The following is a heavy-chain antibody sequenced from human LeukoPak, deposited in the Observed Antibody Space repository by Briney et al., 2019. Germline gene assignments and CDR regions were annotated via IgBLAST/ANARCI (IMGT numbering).Heavy chain of an antibody. V-gene: IGHV3-23*01. D-gene: IGHD3-10*01. CDR2: ISGSGGST. CDR1: GFTFSSYA. Sequence: GGSLRLSRAASGFTFSSYAMSWVRQAPGKGSEWVSAISGSGGSTYYADSVKGRFTISRDNSKNTLYLQMNSLRAEDTAVYCCAKPLSGYGSGSYWAFYFDYWGQGTLVTVSS. CDR3: AKPLSGYGSGSYWAFYFDY. J-gene: IGHJ4*02.